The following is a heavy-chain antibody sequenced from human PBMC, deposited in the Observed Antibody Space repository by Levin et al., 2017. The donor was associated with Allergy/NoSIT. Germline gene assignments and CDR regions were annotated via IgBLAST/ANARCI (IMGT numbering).Heavy chain of an antibody. J-gene: IGHJ4*02. CDR2: IYYSGST. D-gene: IGHD3-10*01. CDR3: AGHLVRGVSYPASIDY. CDR1: GGSISSSTYY. V-gene: IGHV4-39*01. Sequence: SETLSLTCTVSGGSISSSTYYWGWIRQPPGKGLEWIGSIYYSGSTYYNPSLKSRVTISVDTSKNQFSLKLNSVTAADTAVYCCAGHLVRGVSYPASIDYWGQGTLVAVSS.